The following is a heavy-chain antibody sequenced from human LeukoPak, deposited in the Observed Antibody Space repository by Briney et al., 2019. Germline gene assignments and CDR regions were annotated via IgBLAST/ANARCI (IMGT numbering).Heavy chain of an antibody. Sequence: PGGSLRLSCAASGFTFSSYGMHWVRQAPGKGLEWVAVIWYDGSNKYYADSVKGRFTISRDNSKNTLYLQMNSLRAEDTAVYYCARKVYSSSWQTTVGLDHWGQGTLVTVSS. V-gene: IGHV3-33*01. CDR3: ARKVYSSSWQTTVGLDH. D-gene: IGHD6-13*01. CDR1: GFTFSSYG. CDR2: IWYDGSNK. J-gene: IGHJ4*02.